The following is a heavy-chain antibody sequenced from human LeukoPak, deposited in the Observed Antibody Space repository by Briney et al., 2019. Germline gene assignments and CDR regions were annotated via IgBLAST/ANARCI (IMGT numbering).Heavy chain of an antibody. J-gene: IGHJ5*02. V-gene: IGHV4-39*07. CDR2: IYYSGST. D-gene: IGHD3-10*01. CDR3: AREGVRGVPRGFDP. CDR1: GGSISSSSYY. Sequence: SETLSLTCTVSGGSISSSSYYWGWIRQPPGKGLEWIGSIYYSGSTYYNPSLKSRVTISVDTSKNQFSLKLSSVTAADTAVYYCAREGVRGVPRGFDPWGQGTLVTVSS.